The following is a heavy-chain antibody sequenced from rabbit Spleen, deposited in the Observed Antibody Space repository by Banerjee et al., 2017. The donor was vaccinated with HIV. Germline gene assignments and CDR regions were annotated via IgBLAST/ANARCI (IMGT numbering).Heavy chain of an antibody. CDR1: GIDFTNYY. D-gene: IGHD4-1*01. Sequence: QLTETGGGLVQPGRSLTLSCKASGIDFTNYYISWVRQAPGKGLEWIGIIYAAKGSTDYASWVNGRFTISSDNAQSTVDLKMTSLTAADTATYFCARAIVPWLGLTRLDLWGQGTLVTVS. CDR2: IYAAKGST. J-gene: IGHJ3*01. CDR3: ARAIVPWLGLTRLDL. V-gene: IGHV1S7*01.